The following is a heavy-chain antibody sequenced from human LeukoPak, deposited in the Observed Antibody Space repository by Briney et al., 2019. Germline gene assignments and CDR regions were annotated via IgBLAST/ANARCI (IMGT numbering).Heavy chain of an antibody. J-gene: IGHJ3*02. CDR3: ARAYCGGDCYRDAFDI. D-gene: IGHD2-21*02. V-gene: IGHV3-20*04. Sequence: PGGSLRLPCAASGFTFDDYGMSWVRQAPGKGLEWVSGINWNGGSTGYADSVKGRFTISRDNAKNSLYLQMNSLRAEDTVLYYCARAYCGGDCYRDAFDIWGQGTMVTVSS. CDR1: GFTFDDYG. CDR2: INWNGGST.